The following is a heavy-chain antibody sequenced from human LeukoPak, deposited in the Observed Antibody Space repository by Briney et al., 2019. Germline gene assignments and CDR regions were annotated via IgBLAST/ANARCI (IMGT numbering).Heavy chain of an antibody. CDR1: GYTFTSYD. CDR3: ARLQWPRGGPLGY. V-gene: IGHV1-8*01. D-gene: IGHD5-12*01. CDR2: MNPNSGNT. J-gene: IGHJ4*02. Sequence: ASVKVSCKASGYTFTSYDINWVRQATGQGLEWMGWMNPNSGNTGYAQKFQGRVTMTRNTSISTAYMELSSLRSEDTAVYYCARLQWPRGGPLGYWGQGTLVTVSS.